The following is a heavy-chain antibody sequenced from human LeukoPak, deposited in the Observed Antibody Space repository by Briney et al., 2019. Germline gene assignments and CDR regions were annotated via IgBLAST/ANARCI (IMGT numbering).Heavy chain of an antibody. Sequence: SETLSLTCTVSGVSITSGDYYWSWIRQPPGKGLEWIGYIYYSGSTNYNPSLKSRVTISVDTSKNQFSLKLSSVTAADTAVYYCARTELLRRGNWFDPWGQGTLVTVSS. CDR3: ARTELLRRGNWFDP. D-gene: IGHD2-15*01. CDR1: GVSITSGDYY. CDR2: IYYSGST. J-gene: IGHJ5*02. V-gene: IGHV4-61*08.